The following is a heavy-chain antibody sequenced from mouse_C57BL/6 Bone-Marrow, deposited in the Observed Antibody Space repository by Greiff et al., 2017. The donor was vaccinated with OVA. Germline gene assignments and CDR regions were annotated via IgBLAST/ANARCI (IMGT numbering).Heavy chain of an antibody. V-gene: IGHV7-1*01. CDR2: SRNKANDYTT. CDR1: GFTFSDFY. J-gene: IGHJ4*01. Sequence: EVMLVESGGGLVQSGRSLRLSCATSGFTFSDFYMEWVRQAPGKGLEWIAASRNKANDYTTEYSASVKGRFIVSRDTSQSILYLQMNALRAEDTAIYYCARDAVGAMDYWGQGTSVTVSS. CDR3: ARDAVGAMDY.